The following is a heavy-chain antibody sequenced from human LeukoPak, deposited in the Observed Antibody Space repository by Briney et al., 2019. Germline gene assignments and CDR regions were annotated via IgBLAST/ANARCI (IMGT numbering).Heavy chain of an antibody. J-gene: IGHJ5*02. D-gene: IGHD3-10*01. V-gene: IGHV1-46*01. CDR3: ARGVGRLLWFGEPWGWFDP. CDR1: GYSFTSHY. CDR2: INPSGSST. Sequence: GASVKVSCKASGYSFTSHYMHWVRQAPGQGLEWLGLINPSGSSTLYAQKFQGRVTMTRDMSTTTDYMELSSLRSEDTAVYYCARGVGRLLWFGEPWGWFDPWGQGTLVTVSS.